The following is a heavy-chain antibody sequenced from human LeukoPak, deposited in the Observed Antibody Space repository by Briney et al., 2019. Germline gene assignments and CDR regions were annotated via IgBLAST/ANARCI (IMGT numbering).Heavy chain of an antibody. J-gene: IGHJ6*03. CDR2: INHSGGT. Sequence: TSETLSLTCAVYGGSFSDYSWSWIRQPPGKGLEWIGEINHSGGTKHNPSLMSRVIMLVDTSKNQFSLKVRSVTAADTAVYYCARVGYSFSINDWSRIGLGAYPTKYYYYMDDWGKGTTVTVSS. D-gene: IGHD5-18*01. V-gene: IGHV4-34*01. CDR3: ARVGYSFSINDWSRIGLGAYPTKYYYYMDD. CDR1: GGSFSDYS.